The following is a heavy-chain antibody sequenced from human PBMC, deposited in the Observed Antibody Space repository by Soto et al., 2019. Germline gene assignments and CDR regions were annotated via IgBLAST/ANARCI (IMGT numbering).Heavy chain of an antibody. V-gene: IGHV3-9*01. CDR3: EKDRGASYGNRWYGVDY. J-gene: IGHJ4*02. CDR2: ISWNSDSI. CDR1: GFTGDDYA. D-gene: IGHD6-13*01. Sequence: EVQLVESGGGLVQPGRSLRLSCAASGFTGDDYAMHWVRQAPGQGLEWVSSISWNSDSIRYADSMKGRFTSSRDNAKNSLYLQMNSLSAEDTALYDCEKDRGASYGNRWYGVDYWGQGNLVTVSS.